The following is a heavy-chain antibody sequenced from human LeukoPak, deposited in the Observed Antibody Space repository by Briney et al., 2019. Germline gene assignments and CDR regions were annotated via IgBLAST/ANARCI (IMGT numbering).Heavy chain of an antibody. D-gene: IGHD4-23*01. CDR2: IYFGGTT. CDR3: ARHRSDTGGKKGVNWFDP. J-gene: IGHJ5*02. Sequence: SETLSLTCSVSGGSIKNYYWSWIRQPRGKGLEWLGNIYFGGTTDYNSSLKSRLTISVDTFKNQLSLNLQSVTAADTATYYCARHRSDTGGKKGVNWFDPWGQGTLVTVSS. V-gene: IGHV4-59*01. CDR1: GGSIKNYY.